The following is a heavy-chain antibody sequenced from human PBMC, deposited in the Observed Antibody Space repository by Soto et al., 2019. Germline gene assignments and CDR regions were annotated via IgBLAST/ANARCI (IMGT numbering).Heavy chain of an antibody. Sequence: GGSLRLSCAASGFTFSSYSMNWVRQAPGKGLEWVSYISNSGDYIYYADSVQGRFTISRDNAKNSLYLQMNSLRAEDTAVYFCARDESAGSSIRYWGQGILVTVPQ. CDR1: GFTFSSYS. J-gene: IGHJ4*02. CDR3: ARDESAGSSIRY. CDR2: ISNSGDYI. V-gene: IGHV3-21*05. D-gene: IGHD2-2*01.